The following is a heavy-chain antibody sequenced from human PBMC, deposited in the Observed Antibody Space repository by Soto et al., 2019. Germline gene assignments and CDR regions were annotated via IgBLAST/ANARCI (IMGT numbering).Heavy chain of an antibody. CDR2: ISSSGSTI. D-gene: IGHD3-22*01. CDR3: ARRVVIPDAFDI. J-gene: IGHJ3*02. V-gene: IGHV3-11*01. CDR1: GFTFSDYY. Sequence: PGESLRLSCAASGFTFSDYYMSWIRQAPGKGLEWVSYISSSGSTIYYADSVKGRFTISRDNAKRSLYLQMNSLRAEDTAVYYCARRVVIPDAFDIWGQGTMVTVSS.